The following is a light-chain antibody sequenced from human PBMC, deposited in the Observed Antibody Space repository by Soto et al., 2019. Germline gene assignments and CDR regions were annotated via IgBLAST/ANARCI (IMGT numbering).Light chain of an antibody. CDR1: QSVSSN. CDR2: GAS. CDR3: QQYNNWPPYT. Sequence: EIVMTQSPDTLSVSPGERATLSCRASQSVSSNLAWYQQKPGQAPRLLIYGASTRATGIPARFSGSGSGTEFTLTISSLQSEDFAVYYCQQYNNWPPYTFGQGTKVDI. V-gene: IGKV3-15*01. J-gene: IGKJ2*01.